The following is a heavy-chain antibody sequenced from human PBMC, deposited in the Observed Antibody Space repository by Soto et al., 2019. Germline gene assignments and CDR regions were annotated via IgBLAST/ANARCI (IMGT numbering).Heavy chain of an antibody. V-gene: IGHV3-33*01. D-gene: IGHD1-7*01. CDR3: ASRPNIRTTNYYYGMDV. CDR1: GFSFSSYG. Sequence: QVQLVESGGGVVQPGRSLRLSCVASGFSFSSYGMHWVRQAPGKGLEWVAVIWHDGSSETYADSVKGRFTISRDNSKNTLYLQMNSLRAEDTAVYYCASRPNIRTTNYYYGMDVWGQGTTVTVS. J-gene: IGHJ6*02. CDR2: IWHDGSSE.